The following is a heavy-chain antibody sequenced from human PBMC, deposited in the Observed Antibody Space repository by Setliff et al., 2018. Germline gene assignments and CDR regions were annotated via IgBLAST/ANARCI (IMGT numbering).Heavy chain of an antibody. CDR2: INLVTGKT. V-gene: IGHV1-3*01. CDR3: ANGGSGGQFDY. Sequence: SVKVSCKASGYTFTSHDLHWVRQVPGQGLEWMGWINLVTGKTVYLQKFQGRVTITRDTSASTAYMEMSSLNSEDTAVYYCANGGSGGQFDYWGQGTLVTVSS. J-gene: IGHJ4*02. D-gene: IGHD3-16*01. CDR1: GYTFTSHD.